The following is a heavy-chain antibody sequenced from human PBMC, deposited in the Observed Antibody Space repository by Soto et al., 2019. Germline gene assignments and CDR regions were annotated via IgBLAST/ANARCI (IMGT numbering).Heavy chain of an antibody. J-gene: IGHJ6*03. CDR1: GFTVSSNY. Sequence: GGSLRLSCAASGFTVSSNYMSWVRQAPGKGLEWVSVIYSGGSTYYADSVKGRFTISRDNSKNTLYLQMNSLRAEDTAVYYCARSGVITGHYYYYMDVWGKGTTVTVSS. D-gene: IGHD3-22*01. CDR3: ARSGVITGHYYYYMDV. V-gene: IGHV3-66*01. CDR2: IYSGGST.